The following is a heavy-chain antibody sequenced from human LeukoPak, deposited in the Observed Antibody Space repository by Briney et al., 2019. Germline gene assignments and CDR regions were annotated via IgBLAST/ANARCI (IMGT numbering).Heavy chain of an antibody. V-gene: IGHV1-2*02. CDR2: INPNSGGT. D-gene: IGHD6-13*01. Sequence: ASVTVSCTASGYTFTGYYMHWVRQAPGQGLEWMGWINPNSGGTNYAQKFQGRVTMTRDTSISTAYMELSRLRSDDTAVYYCASAGIAAASPQYYYYYGMDVWGQGTTVTVSS. J-gene: IGHJ6*02. CDR1: GYTFTGYY. CDR3: ASAGIAAASPQYYYYYGMDV.